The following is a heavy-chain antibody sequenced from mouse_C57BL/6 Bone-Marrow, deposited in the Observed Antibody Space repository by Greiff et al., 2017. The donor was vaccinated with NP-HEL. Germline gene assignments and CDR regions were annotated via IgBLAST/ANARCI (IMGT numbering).Heavy chain of an antibody. CDR2: IYPGDGDT. CDR1: GYAFSSSW. V-gene: IGHV1-82*01. Sequence: VQLQQSGPELVKPGASVKISCKASGYAFSSSWMNWVKQRPGKGLEWIGRIYPGDGDTNYNGKFKGKATLTADKSSSTAYMQLSSLTSEDSAVYFCARDPAYYGNYNWYFDVWGTGTTVTVSS. CDR3: ARDPAYYGNYNWYFDV. J-gene: IGHJ1*03. D-gene: IGHD2-10*01.